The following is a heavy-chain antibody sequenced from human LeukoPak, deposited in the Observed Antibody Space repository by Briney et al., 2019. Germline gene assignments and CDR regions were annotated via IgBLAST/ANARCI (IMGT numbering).Heavy chain of an antibody. CDR2: INSDGSST. Sequence: PGGSLRLSCAASGFTFSSYWMHWVRQAPGKGLVWVSRINSDGSSTSYADSVKGRFTISRDNAKNTLYLQMNSLRAEDTAVYYCARDLWFGEYLDAFDIWGQGTMVTVSS. J-gene: IGHJ3*02. V-gene: IGHV3-74*01. CDR3: ARDLWFGEYLDAFDI. CDR1: GFTFSSYW. D-gene: IGHD3-10*01.